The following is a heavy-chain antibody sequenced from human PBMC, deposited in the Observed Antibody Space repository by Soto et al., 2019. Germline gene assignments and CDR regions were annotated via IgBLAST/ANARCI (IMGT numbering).Heavy chain of an antibody. D-gene: IGHD4-17*01. J-gene: IGHJ4*02. CDR1: GFSLSTYHMG. Sequence: QITLKESGPTLVRPAQTLTLTCDFSGFSLSTYHMGVAWIRQPPGKALEWLALIYWDDDKRYSPSLKDRLAISKDTASNHVVLTITNTDPGDTATYFCAHAGDYDLLTFDHWGPGTLVTVSS. V-gene: IGHV2-5*02. CDR2: IYWDDDK. CDR3: AHAGDYDLLTFDH.